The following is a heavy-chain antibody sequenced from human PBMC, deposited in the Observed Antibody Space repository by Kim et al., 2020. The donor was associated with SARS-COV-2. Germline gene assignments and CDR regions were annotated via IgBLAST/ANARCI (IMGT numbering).Heavy chain of an antibody. Sequence: GGSLRHSCAASGFTFSSYGMHWVRQAPGKGLEWVAVIWYDGSNKYYADSVKGRFTISRDNSKNTLYLQMNSLRAEDTAVYYCARDVASSGWPYYYNYYGMDVWGQGTTVTVSS. CDR1: GFTFSSYG. J-gene: IGHJ6*02. CDR2: IWYDGSNK. V-gene: IGHV3-33*01. D-gene: IGHD6-19*01. CDR3: ARDVASSGWPYYYNYYGMDV.